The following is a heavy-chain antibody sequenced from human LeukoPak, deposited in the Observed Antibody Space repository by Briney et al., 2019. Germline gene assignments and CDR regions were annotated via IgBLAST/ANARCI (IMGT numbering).Heavy chain of an antibody. CDR1: GFTLNNYA. CDR2: ISGSGDRT. J-gene: IGHJ4*02. V-gene: IGHV3-23*01. D-gene: IGHD3-10*01. CDR3: ATHGQIWFGESFDY. Sequence: GGSQRLSCAASGFTLNNYAMSWVRQAPGKGLEWVSAISGSGDRTYDADSVKGRFTISRDNSKNTLYLQMSSLRVEDTAVYYCATHGQIWFGESFDYWGQGTLVTVSS.